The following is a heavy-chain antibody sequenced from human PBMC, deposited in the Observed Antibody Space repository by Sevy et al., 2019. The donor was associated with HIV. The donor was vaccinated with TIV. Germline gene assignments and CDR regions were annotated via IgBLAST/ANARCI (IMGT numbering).Heavy chain of an antibody. J-gene: IGHJ6*03. CDR2: ISYDGSNK. CDR1: GFTFSSYG. D-gene: IGHD2-15*01. CDR3: AKGGGYCSGGSCYSWYYYYYMDV. Sequence: GGSLRLSCAASGFTFSSYGMHWVRQAPGKGLEWVAVISYDGSNKYYADSVKGRFTISRDNSKNTLYLQMNSLRAEDKAVYYCAKGGGYCSGGSCYSWYYYYYMDVWGKGTTVTVSS. V-gene: IGHV3-30*18.